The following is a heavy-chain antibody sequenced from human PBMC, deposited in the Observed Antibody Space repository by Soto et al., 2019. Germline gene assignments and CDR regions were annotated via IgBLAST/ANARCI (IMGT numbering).Heavy chain of an antibody. D-gene: IGHD6-13*01. J-gene: IGHJ5*02. CDR3: ARDLSSSWYPRYRFDP. V-gene: IGHV3-21*01. CDR1: GFTFSSYS. Sequence: EVQLVESGGGLVKPGGSLRLSCAASGFTFSSYSMNWVRQAPGKGLEWVSSISSSSSYIYYADSVKGRFTISRDNAKNSLYLQMNSLRAEDTAVYYCARDLSSSWYPRYRFDPWGQGTLVTVSS. CDR2: ISSSSSYI.